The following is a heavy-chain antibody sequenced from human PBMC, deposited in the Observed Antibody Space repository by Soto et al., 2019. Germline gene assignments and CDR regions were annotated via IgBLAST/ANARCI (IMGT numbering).Heavy chain of an antibody. CDR3: ARHGTLHIVVVTGLYYYGMDV. CDR1: EGTINSYS. CDR2: IIPIFGTA. D-gene: IGHD2-21*02. V-gene: IGHV1-69*01. Sequence: SCNASEGTINSYSISWLQHYTKQGLEWMGGIIPIFGTANYAQKFQGRVTITADESTSTADMELSSLRSEDTAVHYCARHGTLHIVVVTGLYYYGMDVWGQGTTVTVSS. J-gene: IGHJ6*02.